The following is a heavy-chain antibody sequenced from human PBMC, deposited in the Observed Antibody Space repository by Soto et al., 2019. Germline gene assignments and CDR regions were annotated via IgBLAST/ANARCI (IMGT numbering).Heavy chain of an antibody. V-gene: IGHV5-10-1*01. CDR1: GYSFTSYL. D-gene: IGHD6-13*01. J-gene: IGHJ4*02. Sequence: EVQLVQSGAEVKKPGGSLRISCKGSGYSFTSYLICWLRQMPGKGLEWMGRIDPSDSYTNYSPSFQGHVTISADKSISTAYQQWSSLKASDAAMYYCARLPLAAAYSDANSWGQGTLVTVSS. CDR3: ARLPLAAAYSDANS. CDR2: IDPSDSYT.